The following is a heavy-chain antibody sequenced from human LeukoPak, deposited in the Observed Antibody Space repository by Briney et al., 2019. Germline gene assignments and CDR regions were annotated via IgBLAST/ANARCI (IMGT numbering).Heavy chain of an antibody. D-gene: IGHD3-3*01. CDR2: MNPNSGNT. J-gene: IGHJ4*02. Sequence: ASVKVSCKASGYTFTSYDINWLRQATGQGPEWMGWMNPNSGNTGYAQKFQGRVTMTRNTSISTAYMELSSLRSEDTAVYYCARGERVLRFSVDYWGQGTLVTVSS. CDR3: ARGERVLRFSVDY. V-gene: IGHV1-8*01. CDR1: GYTFTSYD.